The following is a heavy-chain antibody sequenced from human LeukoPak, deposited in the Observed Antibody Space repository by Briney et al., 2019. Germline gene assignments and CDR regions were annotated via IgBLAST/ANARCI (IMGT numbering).Heavy chain of an antibody. CDR1: GGSVSSGDYC. CDR3: ARAGVTMIRGVITEYRGDV. J-gene: IGHJ6*02. D-gene: IGHD3-10*01. CDR2: IYSSGST. Sequence: SETLSLTCRVSGGSVSSGDYCWSWIRQPPGKGLQWIGYIYSSGSTNYNPSLKSRVTISVDTSKNQFSLKLSSVTAADTAVYYCARAGVTMIRGVITEYRGDVWGQGTTVTVSS. V-gene: IGHV4-61*08.